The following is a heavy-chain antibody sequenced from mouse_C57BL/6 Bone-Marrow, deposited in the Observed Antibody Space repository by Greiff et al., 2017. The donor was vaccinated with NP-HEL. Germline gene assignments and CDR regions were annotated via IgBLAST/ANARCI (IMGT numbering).Heavy chain of an antibody. V-gene: IGHV1-82*01. CDR1: GYAFSSSW. CDR2: IYPGDGDT. J-gene: IGHJ3*01. Sequence: QVQLQQSGPELVKPGASVKISCKASGYAFSSSWMNWVKQRPGKGLEWIGRIYPGDGDTNYNGKFKGKATLTADTSSSTAYMQLSSLTSEDSAVYFCASYDYDGRFAYWGQGTLVTVSA. CDR3: ASYDYDGRFAY. D-gene: IGHD2-4*01.